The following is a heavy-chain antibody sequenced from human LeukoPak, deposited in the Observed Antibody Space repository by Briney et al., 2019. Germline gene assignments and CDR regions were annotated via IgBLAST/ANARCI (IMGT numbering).Heavy chain of an antibody. D-gene: IGHD1-14*01. V-gene: IGHV3-53*01. CDR1: GFTVSNNY. J-gene: IGHJ4*02. CDR2: IYSGGNT. Sequence: PGGSLRLSCAASGFTVSNNYMNWVRQAPGMGLEWVSVIYSGGNTYYADSVKGRFTISRDNSKNSLYLQMNSLRAEDTAVYYCATSPSTGVWGQGTLVTVSS. CDR3: ATSPSTGV.